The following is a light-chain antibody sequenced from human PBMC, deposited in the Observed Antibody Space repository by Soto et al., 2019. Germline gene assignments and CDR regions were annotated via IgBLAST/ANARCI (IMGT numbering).Light chain of an antibody. CDR2: NTS. CDR3: LLYYGAAGV. V-gene: IGLV7-43*01. J-gene: IGLJ2*01. Sequence: QTVVTQEPSLTVSPGGTVTLTCASSTGAVTSGYDPNWLQQKPGQAPRALIYNTSNKHSWTPARFSGSLLGGKAALTLSGVQPEDEDEYFCLLYYGAAGVFGGGTKLTVL. CDR1: TGAVTSGYD.